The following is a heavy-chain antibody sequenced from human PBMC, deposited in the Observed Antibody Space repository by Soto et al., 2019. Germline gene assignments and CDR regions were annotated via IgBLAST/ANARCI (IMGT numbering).Heavy chain of an antibody. Sequence: LSLTCSVSGGSISSGGYYWSWIRQHPGKGLEWIGYTHYSGATYYNPPLKNRVTISVDTSNNQLSLRLSSVTAADTAIYYCARSEGSGVNRWFDPWGQGTLVTVSS. CDR3: ARSEGSGVNRWFDP. CDR1: GGSISSGGYY. CDR2: THYSGAT. V-gene: IGHV4-31*02. D-gene: IGHD3-10*01. J-gene: IGHJ5*02.